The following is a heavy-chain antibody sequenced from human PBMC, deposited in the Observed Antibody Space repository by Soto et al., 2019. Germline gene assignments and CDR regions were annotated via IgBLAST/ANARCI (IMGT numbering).Heavy chain of an antibody. CDR2: INHSGST. Sequence: QVQLQQWGAGLLKPSETLSLTCAVYGGSFSGYYWSWIRQPPGKGLEWIGEINHSGSTNYNPSLKSRVTISVDTSKNQFSLKLSSVTAADTAVYYCARSRDIYDFWSGYYPYFDYWGQGTLVTVSS. J-gene: IGHJ4*02. D-gene: IGHD3-3*01. CDR1: GGSFSGYY. CDR3: ARSRDIYDFWSGYYPYFDY. V-gene: IGHV4-34*01.